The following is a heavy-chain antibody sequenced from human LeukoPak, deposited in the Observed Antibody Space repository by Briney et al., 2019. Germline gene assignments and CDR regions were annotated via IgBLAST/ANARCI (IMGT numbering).Heavy chain of an antibody. CDR2: ISTSGSTI. Sequence: PGGSLRLSCVVSVFTFSDYYMSWLRQAPGKGLEWVSYISTSGSTIYYAASVKGRFTISRDNAERSLYLQMNSLRADDTAVYYCARGHYGLDVWGQGTPVSVSS. CDR1: VFTFSDYY. V-gene: IGHV3-11*01. J-gene: IGHJ6*02. CDR3: ARGHYGLDV.